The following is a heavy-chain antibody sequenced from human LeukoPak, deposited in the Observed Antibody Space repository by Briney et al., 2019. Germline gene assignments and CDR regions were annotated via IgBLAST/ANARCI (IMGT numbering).Heavy chain of an antibody. V-gene: IGHV4-34*01. Sequence: SETLSLTCAVYGGSFSGYYWSWIRQHPGKGLEWIGEINHSGSTNYNPSLKSRVTISVDTSKNQFSLKLSSVTAADTAVYYCARGLRVFFGGPNSSRRALGYWGQGTLVTVSS. CDR3: ARGLRVFFGGPNSSRRALGY. CDR1: GGSFSGYY. J-gene: IGHJ4*02. CDR2: INHSGST. D-gene: IGHD3-16*01.